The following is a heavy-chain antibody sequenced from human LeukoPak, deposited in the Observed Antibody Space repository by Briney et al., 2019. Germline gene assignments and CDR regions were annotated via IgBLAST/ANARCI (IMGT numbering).Heavy chain of an antibody. J-gene: IGHJ5*02. D-gene: IGHD1-26*01. CDR2: INPNSGGT. CDR1: GYTFTGYY. V-gene: IGHV1-2*02. CDR3: ARVGATYSGDP. Sequence: EASVKVSCKASGYTFTGYYIHWVRQAPGQGLEWMGWINPNSGGTNYAPKFQGRVTMTRDTSISTAYMELSRLRSDDTAVYYCARVGATYSGDPWGQGTLVTVSS.